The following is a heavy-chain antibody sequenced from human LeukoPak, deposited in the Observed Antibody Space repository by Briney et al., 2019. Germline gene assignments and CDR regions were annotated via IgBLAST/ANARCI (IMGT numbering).Heavy chain of an antibody. Sequence: SETLSLTCTVSGGSISSYYWSWIRQPPGKGRERIGYIYYSGSTNYNPTLKSRVTISVHTSKSQFSLKLSSVTAADTAVYYCARHQWLVPRFDYWGQGTLVTVSS. V-gene: IGHV4-59*08. CDR1: GGSISSYY. J-gene: IGHJ4*02. CDR3: ARHQWLVPRFDY. CDR2: IYYSGST. D-gene: IGHD6-19*01.